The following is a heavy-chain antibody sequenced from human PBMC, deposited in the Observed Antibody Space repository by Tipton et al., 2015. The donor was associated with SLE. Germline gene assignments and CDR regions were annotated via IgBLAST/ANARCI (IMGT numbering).Heavy chain of an antibody. D-gene: IGHD3-22*01. V-gene: IGHV4-39*07. CDR1: GGSISSSSYY. J-gene: IGHJ5*02. CDR2: IYYSGST. Sequence: TLSLTCTISGGSISSSSYYWGWIRQPPGKGLEWIGSIYYSGSTYYNPSLKSRVTISVDTSKNQFSLKLSSVTAADTAVYYCASPDSSGSNWFDPWGQGTLVTVSS. CDR3: ASPDSSGSNWFDP.